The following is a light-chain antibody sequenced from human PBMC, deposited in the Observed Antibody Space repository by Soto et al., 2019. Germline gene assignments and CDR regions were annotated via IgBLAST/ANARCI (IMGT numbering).Light chain of an antibody. Sequence: TCTLSSGHSSYAIAWHQQQPEKGPRYLMKLNSDGSHSKGDGIPDRFSGSSSGAERYLTISSLKSEDDADFSCLTWGTGIYVWGFGGGSKLTVL. CDR1: SGHSSYA. CDR2: LNSDGSH. CDR3: LTWGTGIYVWG. J-gene: IGLJ3*02. V-gene: IGLV4-69*01.